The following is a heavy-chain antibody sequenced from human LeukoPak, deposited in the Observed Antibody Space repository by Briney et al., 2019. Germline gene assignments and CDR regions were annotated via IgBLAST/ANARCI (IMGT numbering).Heavy chain of an antibody. CDR1: DASIRSYY. D-gene: IGHD3-22*01. CDR3: ARHAYYDTSGYYYVDY. Sequence: SETLSLTCTVSDASIRSYYWSWIRQPAGKGLEWIGRFYTTGSTNYSPSFKGRVTMSVDTSKNQFSLKLSSVTAADTAVYYCARHAYYDTSGYYYVDYWGQGTLVTVSS. CDR2: FYTTGST. V-gene: IGHV4-4*07. J-gene: IGHJ4*02.